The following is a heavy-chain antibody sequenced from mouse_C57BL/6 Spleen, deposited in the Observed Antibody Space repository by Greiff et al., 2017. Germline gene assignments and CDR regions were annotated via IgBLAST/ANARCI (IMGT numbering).Heavy chain of an antibody. J-gene: IGHJ4*01. D-gene: IGHD2-1*01. V-gene: IGHV1-63*01. CDR1: GYTFTNYW. CDR3: AREDSLSTRAMDY. Sequence: QVHVKQSGAELVRPGTSVKMSCKASGYTFTNYWIGWAKQRPGHGLEWIGDIYPGGGYTNYTEKFKGKATLTADKSSSTAYMQFSSLTSEDSAIYYCAREDSLSTRAMDYWGQGTSVTVSS. CDR2: IYPGGGYT.